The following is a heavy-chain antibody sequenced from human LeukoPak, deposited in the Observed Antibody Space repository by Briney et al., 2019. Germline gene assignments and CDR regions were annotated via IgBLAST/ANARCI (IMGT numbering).Heavy chain of an antibody. D-gene: IGHD3-10*01. CDR3: AKYIAFGEFTSFDY. Sequence: GRSLRLSCAASGFTFDVYAMHWVRQAPGKGLEWVSCISWNSGSIGYADSVKGRFTISRDNAKNSLYLQMNSLRAEDTALYYCAKYIAFGEFTSFDYGNQGTLVTVSS. CDR1: GFTFDVYA. J-gene: IGHJ4*02. V-gene: IGHV3-9*01. CDR2: ISWNSGSI.